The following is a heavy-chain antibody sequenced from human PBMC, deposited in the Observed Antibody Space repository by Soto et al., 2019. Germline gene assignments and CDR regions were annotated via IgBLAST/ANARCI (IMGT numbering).Heavy chain of an antibody. Sequence: QVQLVQSGAEVKKPGASVKVSCKASGYTFRTYGITWVRQAPGQGLEWMGWISAYNGNTNYAEKLQGRVTMTTDTSTSTAYMELRSLRSDDTAVYYCARAVVVPGASYGMDVWGQGTTVTVSS. J-gene: IGHJ6*02. V-gene: IGHV1-18*04. CDR3: ARAVVVPGASYGMDV. CDR1: GYTFRTYG. CDR2: ISAYNGNT. D-gene: IGHD2-2*01.